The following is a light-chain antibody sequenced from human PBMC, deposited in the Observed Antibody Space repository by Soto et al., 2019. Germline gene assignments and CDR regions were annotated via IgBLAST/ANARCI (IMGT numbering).Light chain of an antibody. CDR3: QQYDSAPLT. J-gene: IGKJ4*01. Sequence: EVVLTQSTGTLSLSPGEGATLSCRASQSVSRSYLAWYRQKAGQAPRLLIFGVSTRASGIPDRFSGSGSGTDFTLTIIRLEPEDFAMYYCQQYDSAPLTFGGGTKVEIK. CDR1: QSVSRSY. CDR2: GVS. V-gene: IGKV3-20*01.